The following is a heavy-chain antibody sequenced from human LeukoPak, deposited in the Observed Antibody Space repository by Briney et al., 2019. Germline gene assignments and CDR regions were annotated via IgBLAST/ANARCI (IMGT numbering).Heavy chain of an antibody. CDR1: TFSFSNYG. CDR3: ARDPYYYDSSGPTGFDY. Sequence: PGGSLRLSCAASTFSFSNYGMHWVRQVPGKGLEWLAFIQYDGSDKYYADSVKGRFTISRDNSKNTLYLQMNSLRAEDTAVYYCARDPYYYDSSGPTGFDYWGQGTLVTVSS. D-gene: IGHD3-22*01. V-gene: IGHV3-30*02. CDR2: IQYDGSDK. J-gene: IGHJ4*02.